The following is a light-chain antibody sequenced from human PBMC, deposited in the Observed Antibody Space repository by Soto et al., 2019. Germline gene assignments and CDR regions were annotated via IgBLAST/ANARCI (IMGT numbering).Light chain of an antibody. J-gene: IGKJ2*01. V-gene: IGKV3D-20*01. Sequence: EIVLTQSPATLSLSPGERATLSCRASQSVSRSYLAWYQQKPGQAPRLLMYDASSRANDIPDRISGSGSGTDFTLTIRRLEPEDFAVYYCQQYGSSPYTFGQGTKLEIK. CDR3: QQYGSSPYT. CDR2: DAS. CDR1: QSVSRSY.